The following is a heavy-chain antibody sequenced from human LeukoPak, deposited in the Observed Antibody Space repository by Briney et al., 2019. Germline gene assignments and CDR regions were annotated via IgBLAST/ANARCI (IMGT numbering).Heavy chain of an antibody. Sequence: SETLSLTCTVSGGSMSSSSHYWGWIRQSPGKGLEWIGSIYYSGSTYYNPSLKSRVLISLDTSQKQFSLKLNSVTAADTAVYYCARGHDYYSEYFQHWGQGTLVSVSS. CDR2: IYYSGST. CDR3: ARGHDYYSEYFQH. V-gene: IGHV4-39*01. D-gene: IGHD1-26*01. CDR1: GGSMSSSSHY. J-gene: IGHJ1*01.